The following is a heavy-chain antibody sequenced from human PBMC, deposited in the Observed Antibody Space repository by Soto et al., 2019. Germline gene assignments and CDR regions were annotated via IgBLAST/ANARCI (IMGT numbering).Heavy chain of an antibody. CDR1: GYTFTGYY. Sequence: ASVKVSCKASGYTFTGYYMHWVRQAPGQGLEWMGWINPNSGGTNYAQKLQGWVTMTRDTSISTAYMELSRLRSDDTAVYYCAREISARVNTIFGVVIVPDYYYYGMDVWGQGTTVTVSS. V-gene: IGHV1-2*04. J-gene: IGHJ6*02. CDR3: AREISARVNTIFGVVIVPDYYYYGMDV. CDR2: INPNSGGT. D-gene: IGHD3-3*01.